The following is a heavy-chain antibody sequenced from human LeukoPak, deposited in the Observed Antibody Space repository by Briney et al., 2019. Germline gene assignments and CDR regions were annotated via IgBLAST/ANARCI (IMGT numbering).Heavy chain of an antibody. J-gene: IGHJ4*02. V-gene: IGHV1-69*02. CDR2: IIPILGIA. D-gene: IGHD2-2*01. CDR3: AQTFRICSSTSCSKPLDY. Sequence: SVKVSCKASGGTFSSYTISWVRQDPGQGLEWMGRIIPILGIANYAQKFQGRVTITADKSTSTAYMELSSLRSEDTAVYYCAQTFRICSSTSCSKPLDYWGQGTLVTVSS. CDR1: GGTFSSYT.